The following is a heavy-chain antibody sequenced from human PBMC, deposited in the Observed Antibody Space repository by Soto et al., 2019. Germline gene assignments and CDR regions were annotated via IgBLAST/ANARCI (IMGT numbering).Heavy chain of an antibody. CDR3: ARSVAVPGAHIDY. Sequence: SETLSLTCSVSGGSISGSYWSWIRQSPGKGLEWLGYVYYTGSTNYSPSLKSRVSISVDTSKNEFSLRLSSVTAADTAVYFCARSVAVPGAHIDYWGQGTQVTVSS. CDR1: GGSISGSY. D-gene: IGHD6-19*01. J-gene: IGHJ4*02. V-gene: IGHV4-59*01. CDR2: VYYTGST.